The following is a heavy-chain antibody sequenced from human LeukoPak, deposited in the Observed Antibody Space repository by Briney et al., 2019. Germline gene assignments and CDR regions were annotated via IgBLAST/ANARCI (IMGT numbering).Heavy chain of an antibody. CDR2: IYYSGST. Sequence: PSETLSLTCTVSGGSISTSSYYWGWIRQPPGKGLEWIGSIYYSGSTYYNPSLKSRVAISVDTSKNQFSLKLSSVTAADTAVYYCARHVWAFECRFDPWGQGTLVTVSS. J-gene: IGHJ5*02. V-gene: IGHV4-39*01. CDR3: ARHVWAFECRFDP. CDR1: GGSISTSSYY. D-gene: IGHD3-16*01.